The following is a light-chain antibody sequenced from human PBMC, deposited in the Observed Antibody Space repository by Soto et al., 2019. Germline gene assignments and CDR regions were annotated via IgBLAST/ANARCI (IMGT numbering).Light chain of an antibody. V-gene: IGKV1-5*01. CDR1: QIVSNV. J-gene: IGKJ1*01. Sequence: DIQMTQSPSTLSASVGDRVTITCRASQIVSNVLAWFQQRPGEGPKLLIYDISSLGSGVPSRFSGSGSATGTEFTLTISSLQPDDLATYYCQQYYSNPWTFGQGTTGDIK. CDR2: DIS. CDR3: QQYYSNPWT.